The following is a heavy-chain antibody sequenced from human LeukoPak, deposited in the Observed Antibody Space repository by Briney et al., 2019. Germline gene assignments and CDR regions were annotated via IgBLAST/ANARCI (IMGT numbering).Heavy chain of an antibody. CDR3: ATNSGSYYQTYYYYGMDV. CDR1: GYSFTSYW. J-gene: IGHJ6*02. Sequence: GESLQISCQGSGYSFTSYWIGWVRQLPGKGLEWMGIIYPGDSDTRYSPSFQGQVTISADKSISTAYLQWSSLKASDTAMYYCATNSGSYYQTYYYYGMDVWGRGTTVTVSS. D-gene: IGHD1-26*01. CDR2: IYPGDSDT. V-gene: IGHV5-51*01.